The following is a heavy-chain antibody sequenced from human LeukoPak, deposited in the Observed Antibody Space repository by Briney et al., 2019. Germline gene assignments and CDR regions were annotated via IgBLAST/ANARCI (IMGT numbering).Heavy chain of an antibody. CDR1: GGSISSSAYH. D-gene: IGHD2-15*01. CDR3: ARVRCSGGSCPYYYYYYYMDV. V-gene: IGHV4-39*07. J-gene: IGHJ6*03. Sequence: SETLSLTCTVSGGSISSSAYHWGWIRQPPGKGLGWVGSIHSSGSTYYNPSLQSRVTISIDTSKNQFSLKLRFVTAADTAVYYCARVRCSGGSCPYYYYYYYMDVWGKGTTVTVSS. CDR2: IHSSGST.